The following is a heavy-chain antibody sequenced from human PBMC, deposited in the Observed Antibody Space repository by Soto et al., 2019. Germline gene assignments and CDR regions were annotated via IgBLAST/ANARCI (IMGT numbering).Heavy chain of an antibody. CDR1: GFTFSNAW. CDR2: IKSKTDGGTT. V-gene: IGHV3-15*07. D-gene: IGHD3-9*01. CDR3: TTDGGGACYDILTGCDY. J-gene: IGHJ4*02. Sequence: EVQLVESGGGLVKPGGSLRLSCAASGFTFSNAWMNWVRQAPGKGLEWVGRIKSKTDGGTTDYAAPVKGRFTISRDDLKNTLYWQMDSLKTEDTAVYYCTTDGGGACYDILTGCDYWGQGTLVTVSS.